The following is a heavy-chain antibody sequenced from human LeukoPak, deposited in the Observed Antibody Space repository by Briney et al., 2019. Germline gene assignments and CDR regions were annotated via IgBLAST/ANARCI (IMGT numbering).Heavy chain of an antibody. CDR2: MNPNSGNT. CDR1: GYTFTSYD. Sequence: ASVKVSCKASGYTFTSYDINWVRQATGQGLEWMGWMNPNSGNTGYAQKFQGRVTITRNTSISTAYMELSSLRSDDTAVYYCARDLKPYYYDSSGYYLGVGAFDIWGQGTMVTVSS. D-gene: IGHD3-22*01. J-gene: IGHJ3*02. V-gene: IGHV1-8*03. CDR3: ARDLKPYYYDSSGYYLGVGAFDI.